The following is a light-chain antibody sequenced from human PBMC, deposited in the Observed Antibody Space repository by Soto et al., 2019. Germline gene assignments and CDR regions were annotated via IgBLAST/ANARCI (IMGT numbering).Light chain of an antibody. CDR3: SARDDILSGVV. J-gene: IGLJ2*01. Sequence: QSVLTQPPSASGTPGQRVTISCSGSSSNIGSNHVYWYQQFPGMAPKLLMYRSDQRPTGVPDRFSGSKSGTSASLAISGLRSDDEADYYCSARDDILSGVVFGGWTKVTVL. CDR1: SSNIGSNH. CDR2: RSD. V-gene: IGLV1-47*01.